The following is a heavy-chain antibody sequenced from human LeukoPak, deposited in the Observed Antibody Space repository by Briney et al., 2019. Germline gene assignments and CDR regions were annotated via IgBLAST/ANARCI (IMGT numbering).Heavy chain of an antibody. CDR1: GDSLSGYY. CDR3: ARGSGGKGLGLFLDY. V-gene: IGHV4-59*01. Sequence: PSETLSLTCDFSGDSLSGYYWSWLRQPPGKGLEWIAYRQSNGYTEYYPSLMSRVTISLDTSKRQLSLKLTSVTAADTAVYYCARGSGGKGLGLFLDYWGQGTLVTVSS. J-gene: IGHJ4*02. CDR2: RQSNGYT. D-gene: IGHD4-23*01.